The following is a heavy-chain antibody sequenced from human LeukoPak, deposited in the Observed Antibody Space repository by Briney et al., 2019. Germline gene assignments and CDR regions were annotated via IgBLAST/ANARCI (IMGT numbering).Heavy chain of an antibody. J-gene: IGHJ3*02. CDR1: GYTFTKYG. CDR3: ARESGSDAFDI. CDR2: ISAYNSDI. V-gene: IGHV1-18*01. Sequence: ASLKLSCKASGYTFTKYGVSWVRQAPGQGLEWMGGISAYNSDIKYAECGKGRVTMTTDTSTSTVYMELRSLRSDDTAVYYCARESGSDAFDIWGQGTMVTVSS.